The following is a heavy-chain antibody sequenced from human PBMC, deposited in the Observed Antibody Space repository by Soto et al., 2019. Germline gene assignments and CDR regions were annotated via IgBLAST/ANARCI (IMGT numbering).Heavy chain of an antibody. CDR2: ISDDGSNK. CDR1: GFTFSNYG. CDR3: TKRRDVLRFLEWSSGMEV. J-gene: IGHJ6*02. D-gene: IGHD3-3*01. Sequence: GGSLRLSCAASGFTFSNYGMHWVRQAPGKGLEWVAFISDDGSNKYYADSMKGRFTMSRDNSKRTLYLQMSSLRVEDTAVYYCTKRRDVLRFLEWSSGMEVWGQGTTVTVSS. V-gene: IGHV3-30*18.